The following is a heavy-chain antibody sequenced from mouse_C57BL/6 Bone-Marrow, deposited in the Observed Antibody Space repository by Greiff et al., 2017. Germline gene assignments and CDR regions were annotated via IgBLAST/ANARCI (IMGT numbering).Heavy chain of an antibody. CDR1: GYTFTSYW. CDR2: IYPGSGST. D-gene: IGHD1-1*01. Sequence: QVQLQQPGAELVKPGASVKMSCKASGYTFTSYWITWVKQRPGQGLEWIGDIYPGSGSTNYNEKFKSKATLTVDTASSTAYMQLSSLTSEDSAVYYCARDYYGSSYEDYFDYWGQGTTLIVSS. CDR3: ARDYYGSSYEDYFDY. V-gene: IGHV1-55*01. J-gene: IGHJ2*01.